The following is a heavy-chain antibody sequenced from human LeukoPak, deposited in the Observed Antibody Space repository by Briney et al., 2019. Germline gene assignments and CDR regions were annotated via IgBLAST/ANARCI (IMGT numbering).Heavy chain of an antibody. CDR1: GGTFSSYA. V-gene: IGHV1-69*01. CDR2: IIPIFGTA. CDR3: ARATYYDILTGYYPPYYYYGMDV. Sequence: SVKVSCTASGGTFSSYAISWVRQAPGQGLEWMGGIIPIFGTANYAQKFQGRVTITADESTSTAYMELSSLRSEDTAVYYCARATYYDILTGYYPPYYYYGMDVWGKGTTVTVSS. D-gene: IGHD3-9*01. J-gene: IGHJ6*04.